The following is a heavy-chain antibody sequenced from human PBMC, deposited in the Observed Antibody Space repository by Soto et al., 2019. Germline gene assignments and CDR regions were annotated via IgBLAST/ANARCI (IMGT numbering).Heavy chain of an antibody. Sequence: SVKVSCKASGGTFSSYAISWVRQAPGQGLEWMGGIIPIFGTANYAQKFQGRVTITADESTSTAYMELSSLRSEDTAVYYCAREGMATRPRYYYYGMDVWGQGTTVTVSS. J-gene: IGHJ6*02. V-gene: IGHV1-69*13. CDR1: GGTFSSYA. CDR2: IIPIFGTA. CDR3: AREGMATRPRYYYYGMDV. D-gene: IGHD5-12*01.